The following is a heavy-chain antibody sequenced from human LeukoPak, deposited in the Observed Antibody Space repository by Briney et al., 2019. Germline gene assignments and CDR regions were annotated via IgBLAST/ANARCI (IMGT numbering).Heavy chain of an antibody. CDR1: GYSFTNYW. Sequence: GESLKISCKASGYSFTNYWIAWVRQMPGKGLEWMGSIYPGDSDARYSPSFQGQVTISADTSINTAHLQWSSLKASDTAMYYCAMCSSSWSRWNAFDIWGQGTMVTGSS. V-gene: IGHV5-51*01. CDR2: IYPGDSDA. D-gene: IGHD6-13*01. J-gene: IGHJ3*02. CDR3: AMCSSSWSRWNAFDI.